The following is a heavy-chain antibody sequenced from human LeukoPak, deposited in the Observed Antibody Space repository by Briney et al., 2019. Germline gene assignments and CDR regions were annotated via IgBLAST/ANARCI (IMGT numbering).Heavy chain of an antibody. CDR1: DDSISSSSFY. CDR2: IYYSGST. CDR3: ARLDYYYYMDV. Sequence: SETLSLTCTVSDDSISSSSFYWGWIRQPPGKGLEWIGNIYYSGSTYYNPSLKSRVTMSVDTAKKHFSLKLTSVTAADTAVYYCARLDYYYYMDVWGKGTTVTVSS. J-gene: IGHJ6*03. V-gene: IGHV4-39*02.